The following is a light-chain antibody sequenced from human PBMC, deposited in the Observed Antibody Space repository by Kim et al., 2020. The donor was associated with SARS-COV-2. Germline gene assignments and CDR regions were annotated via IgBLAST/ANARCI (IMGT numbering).Light chain of an antibody. CDR3: NSRDSHHLLYC. J-gene: IGLJ1*01. CDR1: SLRSYY. V-gene: IGLV3-19*01. Sequence: SSELTQDPAVSVALGQTVRITCQGDSLRSYYASWYQQKPGQAPVVVIYGKNNRPSGIPDRFSGSSSGNTASLTITGAQAEDEADYYCNSRDSHHLLYCFG. CDR2: GKN.